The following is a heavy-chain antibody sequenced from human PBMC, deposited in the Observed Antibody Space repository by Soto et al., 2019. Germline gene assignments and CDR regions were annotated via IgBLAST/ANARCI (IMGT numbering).Heavy chain of an antibody. D-gene: IGHD5-12*01. Sequence: SETLSLTCSVSGGSIRSYYWSWIRQPPGKGLEWIGYIYYSGSTKYNPSLKSRVTISGDTSKEQFSLKLSSVTAADTAVYYCARGVGYSGYESTYYFDYWGQGTLVTVSS. V-gene: IGHV4-59*01. CDR3: ARGVGYSGYESTYYFDY. CDR2: IYYSGST. CDR1: GGSIRSYY. J-gene: IGHJ4*02.